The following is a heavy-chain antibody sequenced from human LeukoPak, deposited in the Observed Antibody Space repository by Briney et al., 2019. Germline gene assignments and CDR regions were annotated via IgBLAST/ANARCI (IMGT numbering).Heavy chain of an antibody. V-gene: IGHV1-69*04. CDR2: IIPIFGIA. CDR1: GGTFSSYA. CDR3: ARASSTSLLLDY. Sequence: SVKVSCRASGGTFSSYAISWVRQAPGQGLEWMGRIIPIFGIANYAQKFQGRVTITADKSTSTAYMELSSLRSEDTAVYYCARASSTSLLLDYWGQGTLVTVSS. J-gene: IGHJ4*02. D-gene: IGHD2-2*01.